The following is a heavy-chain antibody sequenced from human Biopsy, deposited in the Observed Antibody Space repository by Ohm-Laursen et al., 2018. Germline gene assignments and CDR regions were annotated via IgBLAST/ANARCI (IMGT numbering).Heavy chain of an antibody. V-gene: IGHV3-48*03. Sequence: SLSLSCSASGFTFTSYEMNWVRQASGKGLEWVANIHYTGSPIYYADSVRGRFTISRDNGEYSLFLQMNSLRVDDTAVYYCARRIPLYGMDVWGQGTTVTVSS. J-gene: IGHJ6*02. D-gene: IGHD2-2*02. CDR1: GFTFTSYE. CDR2: IHYTGSPI. CDR3: ARRIPLYGMDV.